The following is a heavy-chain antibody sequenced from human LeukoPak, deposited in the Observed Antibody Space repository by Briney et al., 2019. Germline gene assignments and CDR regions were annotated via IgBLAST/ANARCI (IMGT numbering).Heavy chain of an antibody. CDR1: GFTFSSYS. CDR2: ISSSSSYI. V-gene: IGHV3-21*01. Sequence: GGSLRLSCAASGFTFSSYSMNWVRQAPGKGLEWVSSISSSSSYIYYADSVKGRFTISRDNAKNSLYLQMNSLRAEDTAVYYCARVNSGWGAYYYYYMDVWGKGTTVTVSS. CDR3: ARVNSGWGAYYYYYMDV. D-gene: IGHD5-12*01. J-gene: IGHJ6*03.